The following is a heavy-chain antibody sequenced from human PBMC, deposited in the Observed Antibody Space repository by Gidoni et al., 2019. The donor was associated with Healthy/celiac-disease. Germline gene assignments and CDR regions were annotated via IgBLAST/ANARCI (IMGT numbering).Heavy chain of an antibody. V-gene: IGHV4-30-2*01. CDR1: VGPIGSGGYS. Sequence: QLRLQESGSGLVKPSQTLSLTCAVPVGPIGSGGYSWSWVRQPPGKGLEWIGYIYHSGSTYYNPSLKSRVTISVDRSKNQFSLKLSSVTAADTAVYYCARLPPDMIGAFDIWGQGTMVTVSS. D-gene: IGHD3-16*01. CDR3: ARLPPDMIGAFDI. J-gene: IGHJ3*02. CDR2: IYHSGST.